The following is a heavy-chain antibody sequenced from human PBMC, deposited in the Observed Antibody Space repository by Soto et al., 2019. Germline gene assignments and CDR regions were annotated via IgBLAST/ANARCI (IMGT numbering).Heavy chain of an antibody. CDR3: AREGIVVVPAAIFLYYYYYMDV. CDR1: GFTFSSYW. CDR2: IKQDGSEK. D-gene: IGHD2-2*01. V-gene: IGHV3-7*01. J-gene: IGHJ6*03. Sequence: GGSLRLSCAASGFTFSSYWMSWFRQAPGKGLEWVANIKQDGSEKYYVDSVKGRFTISRGNAKNSLYLQMNSLRAEDTAVYYCAREGIVVVPAAIFLYYYYYMDVWGKGTTVTVSS.